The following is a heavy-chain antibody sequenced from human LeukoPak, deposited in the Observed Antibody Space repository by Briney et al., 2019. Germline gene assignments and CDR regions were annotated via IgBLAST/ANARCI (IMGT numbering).Heavy chain of an antibody. CDR2: IYYSGST. D-gene: IGHD3-22*01. V-gene: IGHV4-39*07. Sequence: SETLSLTCTVSGGSISSSSYYWGWIRQPPGKGLEWIGSIYYSGSTYYNPSLKSRVTISVDTSKNQFSLKLSSVTAADTAVYYCAGAGDTYYYDSSGPCDYWGQGTLVTVSS. CDR1: GGSISSSSYY. CDR3: AGAGDTYYYDSSGPCDY. J-gene: IGHJ4*02.